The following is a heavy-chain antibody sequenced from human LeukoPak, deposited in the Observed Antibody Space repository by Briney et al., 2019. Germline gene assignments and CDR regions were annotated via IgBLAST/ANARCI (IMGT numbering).Heavy chain of an antibody. CDR1: GGSISSYY. CDR2: IYYSGST. CDR3: ARGRRGSYAPFDY. D-gene: IGHD1-26*01. J-gene: IGHJ4*02. V-gene: IGHV4-59*01. Sequence: PSETLSLTCTVSGGSISSYYWSWIRQSPGKGLEWIGYIYYSGSTNYNPSLKSRVTISVDTSKNQFSLKLSSVTAADTAVYYCARGRRGSYAPFDYWGQGTLVTVSS.